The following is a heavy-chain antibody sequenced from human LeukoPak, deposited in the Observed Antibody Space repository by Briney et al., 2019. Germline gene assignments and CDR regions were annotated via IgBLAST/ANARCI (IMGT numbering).Heavy chain of an antibody. V-gene: IGHV3-11*04. J-gene: IGHJ6*03. CDR1: GFTFSDYY. CDR2: ITNSGSTT. CDR3: RRKAGHQKKYNYMAV. Sequence: GGSLRLSCVASGFTFSDYYMSWIRQAPGKGLEWISYITNSGSTTFYADSVKGRFSISRDNANNSLFLQMNSLRAEDTAVYYCRRKAGHQKKYNYMAVWGKGTTVTVSS. D-gene: IGHD1-1*01.